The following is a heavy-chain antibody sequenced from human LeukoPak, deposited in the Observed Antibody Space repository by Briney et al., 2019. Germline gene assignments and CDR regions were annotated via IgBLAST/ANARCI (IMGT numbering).Heavy chain of an antibody. D-gene: IGHD3-10*02. V-gene: IGHV3-43*01. CDR3: AKELDTMFFDY. CDR1: GFNFHRYT. Sequence: GGSLRLSCATSGFNFHRYTIHWVRHAPGKGLEWVSLAGWAGGTTYYSDSVRGRFTVSRDSGRNSVYLQMNSLTTDDTAFYFCAKELDTMFFDYWGQGALVTVSS. CDR2: AGWAGGTT. J-gene: IGHJ4*02.